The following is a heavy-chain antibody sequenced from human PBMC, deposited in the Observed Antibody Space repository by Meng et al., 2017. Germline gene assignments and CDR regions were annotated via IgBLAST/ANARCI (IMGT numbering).Heavy chain of an antibody. Sequence: ASVKVSCKASGHTFTSYAMNWVRQAPGQGLEWMGWINTNTGNPTYAQGFTGRFVFSLDTSVSTAYLQISSLKAEDTAVYYCARDVTWGSTSCYDYWGQGTLVTVSS. J-gene: IGHJ4*02. D-gene: IGHD2-2*01. CDR3: ARDVTWGSTSCYDY. CDR2: INTNTGNP. V-gene: IGHV7-4-1*02. CDR1: GHTFTSYA.